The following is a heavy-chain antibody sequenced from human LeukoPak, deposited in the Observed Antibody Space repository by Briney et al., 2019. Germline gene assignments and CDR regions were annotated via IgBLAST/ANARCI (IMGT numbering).Heavy chain of an antibody. Sequence: GGSLRLSRAASGFTFSSYGMHWVGQAPGTGLEWVAFIRYDGSNKDYADSVKGRFTISRDNSKHTLYLQMNSLRAEDTAVYYCAKDLIWFGEYYNDYWGQGTLVTVSS. J-gene: IGHJ4*02. CDR1: GFTFSSYG. D-gene: IGHD3-10*01. CDR3: AKDLIWFGEYYNDY. V-gene: IGHV3-30*02. CDR2: IRYDGSNK.